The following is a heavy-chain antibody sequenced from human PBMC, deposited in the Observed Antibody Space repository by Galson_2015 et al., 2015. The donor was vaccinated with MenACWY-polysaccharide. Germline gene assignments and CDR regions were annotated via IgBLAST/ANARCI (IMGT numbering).Heavy chain of an antibody. CDR3: ARPYYYGSGNSLNFDY. CDR1: GGSISSTRHH. CDR2: VYYSGST. J-gene: IGHJ4*02. V-gene: IGHV4-39*07. Sequence: SETLSLTCTVSGGSISSTRHHWGWIRQPPGKGLEWIGSVYYSGSTYYNPSLKSRVTISIDTSKNQFSLKLSSVTAADTAVYYCARPYYYGSGNSLNFDYWGQGTLVTVSS. D-gene: IGHD3-10*01.